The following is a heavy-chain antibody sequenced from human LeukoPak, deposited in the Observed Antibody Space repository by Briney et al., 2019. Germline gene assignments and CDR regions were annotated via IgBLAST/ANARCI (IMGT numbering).Heavy chain of an antibody. V-gene: IGHV3-30*04. CDR1: GFNFSTYA. D-gene: IGHD3-10*02. J-gene: IGHJ6*04. CDR2: ISYDRSKT. CDR3: AELGITMIGGV. Sequence: GGSLRLSCAASGFNFSTYAMHWVRQAPGKGLEWVGIISYDRSKTYYADPVKGRFTISRDNAKNKLYLQMNSLRAEDTAVYYCAELGITMIGGVWGKGTTVTISS.